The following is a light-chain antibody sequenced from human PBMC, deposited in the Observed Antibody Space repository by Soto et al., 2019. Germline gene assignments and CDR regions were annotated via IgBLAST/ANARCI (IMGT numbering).Light chain of an antibody. CDR3: QHYNNWPPYT. Sequence: EIGMTQSPATLSLSPGERATLSCRASQSVNSDLAWYQQKPGQAPRLLIYDASTRAAGVPARFTGSGSETEFTPTISSLQSEDYAVYYCQHYNNWPPYTFVQGTKLEIK. CDR1: QSVNSD. CDR2: DAS. V-gene: IGKV3-15*01. J-gene: IGKJ2*01.